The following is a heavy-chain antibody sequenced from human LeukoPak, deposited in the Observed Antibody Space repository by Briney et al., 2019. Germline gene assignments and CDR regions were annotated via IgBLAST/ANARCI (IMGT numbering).Heavy chain of an antibody. V-gene: IGHV3-30-3*01. CDR3: ARDSHGMDA. CDR1: GFTFSSYA. J-gene: IGHJ6*02. Sequence: GGSLRLSCAASGFTFSSYAMHWVRQAPGKGLEWVAVISYDGSNRYYADSVKGRFTISRDNSKNTLCLQMNSLRAKDTAVYYCARDSHGMDAWGQGTTVTVSS. CDR2: ISYDGSNR.